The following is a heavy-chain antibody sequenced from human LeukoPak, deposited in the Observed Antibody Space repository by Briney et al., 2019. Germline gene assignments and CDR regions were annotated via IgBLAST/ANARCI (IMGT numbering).Heavy chain of an antibody. CDR3: ASGGGWVFNN. CDR2: IKQDGSET. V-gene: IGHV3-7*01. CDR1: GFTFSTFW. Sequence: PGGSPRLSCAASGFTFSTFWMNWVRQAPGKGLEWVANIKQDGSETYYVDSVKGRFTISRDNAKNSLYLQMSSLRAEDTAVYYCASGGGWVFNNWGQGTLVTVSS. J-gene: IGHJ4*02. D-gene: IGHD6-19*01.